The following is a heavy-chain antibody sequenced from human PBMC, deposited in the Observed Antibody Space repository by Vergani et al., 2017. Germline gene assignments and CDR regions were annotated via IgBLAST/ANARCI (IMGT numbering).Heavy chain of an antibody. Sequence: QVQLQESGPGLVKPSQTLSLTCTVSGGSISSGGYYWSWIRQHPGKDLEWFGYIYYSGSTYYNPSLKSRVTISVDTSKNQFYLKMSSVTAADTAVYYCAITYYEILTGYSKFNWFDPWGQGTLVTVSS. CDR3: AITYYEILTGYSKFNWFDP. V-gene: IGHV4-31*03. D-gene: IGHD3-9*01. CDR1: GGSISSGGYY. CDR2: IYYSGST. J-gene: IGHJ5*02.